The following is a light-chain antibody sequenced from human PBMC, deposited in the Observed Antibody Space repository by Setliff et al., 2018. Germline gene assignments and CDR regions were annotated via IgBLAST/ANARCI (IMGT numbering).Light chain of an antibody. CDR3: QSFDSGLSAYG. CDR2: GNN. V-gene: IGLV1-40*01. J-gene: IGLJ1*01. CDR1: SSNIGAGYD. Sequence: QSVLTQPPSVSGAPGQRVTISCAGRSSNIGAGYDVHWYQQLPGTAPKLVIYGNNNRPSGVPDRFSGSQSGTSASLAITGLLSEDEADYYCQSFDSGLSAYGFGTGTKVTV.